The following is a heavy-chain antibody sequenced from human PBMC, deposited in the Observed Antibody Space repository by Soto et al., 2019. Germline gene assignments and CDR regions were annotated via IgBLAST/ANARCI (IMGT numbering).Heavy chain of an antibody. Sequence: QVQLVQSGAEVKKPGSSVKVSCKTSGGTFSNDIITWVRQAPGQGLEWMRRIIPLLETTDYAQKFQGRVTINADKSTGTAYMELNCLRFEDTAVYYCVRDYTVGSTFSGYDGIDYWGQGTLVTVSS. D-gene: IGHD5-12*01. CDR3: VRDYTVGSTFSGYDGIDY. CDR1: GGTFSNDI. J-gene: IGHJ4*02. V-gene: IGHV1-69*08. CDR2: IIPLLETT.